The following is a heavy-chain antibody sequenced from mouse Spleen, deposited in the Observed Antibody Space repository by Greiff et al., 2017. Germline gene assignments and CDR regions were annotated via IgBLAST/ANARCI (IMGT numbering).Heavy chain of an antibody. CDR2: IDPSDSYT. CDR1: GYTFTSYW. Sequence: QVQLQQPGAELVKPGASVKLSCKASGYTFTSYWMQWVKQRPGQGLEWIGEIDPSDSYTTYNQKFKGKATLTVDTSSSTAYMQLSSLTSEDSAVYYCARGYYGSSYTYWGQGTTLTVSS. V-gene: IGHV1-50*01. D-gene: IGHD1-1*01. J-gene: IGHJ2*01. CDR3: ARGYYGSSYTY.